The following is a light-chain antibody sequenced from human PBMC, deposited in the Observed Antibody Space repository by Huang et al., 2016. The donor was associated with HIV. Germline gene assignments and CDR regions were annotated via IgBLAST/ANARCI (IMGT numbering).Light chain of an antibody. CDR2: DAS. J-gene: IGKJ3*01. Sequence: DIQMTQSPSSLSASVGDRVTITCQASQDISIYLNRYQQKPGKAPKLLIYDASNTETGVPSRFSGSGSGTDFTFTVSSLQPEDIATYYCQQGFTFGPGTKVDIK. CDR3: QQGFT. V-gene: IGKV1-33*01. CDR1: QDISIY.